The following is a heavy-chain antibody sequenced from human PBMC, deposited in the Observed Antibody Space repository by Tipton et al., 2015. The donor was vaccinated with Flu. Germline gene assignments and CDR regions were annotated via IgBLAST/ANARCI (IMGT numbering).Heavy chain of an antibody. J-gene: IGHJ4*02. CDR3: ARHPGDSVRGVIDY. V-gene: IGHV4-61*02. Sequence: TLSLTCTVSGGSISSGSYYWSWIRQPAGKGLEWIGRIYTSGTTYYNPSLKSRLTISVDTSKNQFSLRLSSVTAADTAVYYCARHPGDSVRGVIDYWGQGTLVTVSS. D-gene: IGHD3-10*02. CDR2: IYTSGTT. CDR1: GGSISSGSYY.